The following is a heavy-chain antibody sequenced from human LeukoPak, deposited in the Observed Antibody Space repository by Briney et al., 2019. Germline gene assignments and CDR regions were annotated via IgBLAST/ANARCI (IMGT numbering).Heavy chain of an antibody. J-gene: IGHJ4*02. Sequence: GGSLRLSCAASGFTFSSYAMSWVRQAPGKGLEWVSAISGSGDSTYYADSVKGRFTISRDNPKNTLYLQMNSLRVEDTAVYYCAKDLYWRPSGCFDYWGQGTLVTVSS. V-gene: IGHV3-23*01. CDR2: ISGSGDST. CDR1: GFTFSSYA. D-gene: IGHD6-19*01. CDR3: AKDLYWRPSGCFDY.